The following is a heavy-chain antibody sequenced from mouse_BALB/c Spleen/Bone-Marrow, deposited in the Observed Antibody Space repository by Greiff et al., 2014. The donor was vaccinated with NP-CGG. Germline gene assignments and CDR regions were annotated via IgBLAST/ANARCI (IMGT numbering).Heavy chain of an antibody. CDR3: ARAPYYRYDDCDAMDY. CDR2: ISSGGTYT. Sequence: EVKLMESGGGLVKPGGSLKLSCAASGFTFSTYAMSWVRQTPEKRLEWVATISSGGTYTYYPDSVKGRFTISRDNAKNTLYLQMSSLRSEDTAICYCARAPYYRYDDCDAMDYWGRGTSVTVSS. J-gene: IGHJ4*01. CDR1: GFTFSTYA. V-gene: IGHV5-9-1*01. D-gene: IGHD2-14*01.